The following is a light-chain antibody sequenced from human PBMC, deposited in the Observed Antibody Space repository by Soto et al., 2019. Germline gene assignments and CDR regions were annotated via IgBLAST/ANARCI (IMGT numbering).Light chain of an antibody. CDR2: DDS. CDR3: QVWDSTSDHVV. CDR1: NIGSKS. V-gene: IGLV3-21*02. J-gene: IGLJ2*01. Sequence: SYELTQSPSVSVAPGQTAKITCGGNNIGSKSVHWYQQKPGQAPALVVYDDSVRPSGIPERFSGSNSGNTATLTISRVEAGDEADYYCQVWDSTSDHVVFGGGTKVTVL.